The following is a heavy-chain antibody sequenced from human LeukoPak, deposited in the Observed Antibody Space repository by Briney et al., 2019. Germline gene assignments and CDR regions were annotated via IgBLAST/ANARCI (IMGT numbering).Heavy chain of an antibody. D-gene: IGHD3-9*01. CDR2: IYYSGTT. J-gene: IGHJ4*02. CDR1: GGSISSSSYY. CDR3: ARLQAIIYFDY. V-gene: IGHV4-39*01. Sequence: PSETLSLTCTVSGGSISSSSYYWGWIRQPPGKGLEWIGNIYYSGTTYYNPSLESRVTISVDTSENQFSLKLSSVTAADTAVYYCARLQAIIYFDYWGQGTLVTVSS.